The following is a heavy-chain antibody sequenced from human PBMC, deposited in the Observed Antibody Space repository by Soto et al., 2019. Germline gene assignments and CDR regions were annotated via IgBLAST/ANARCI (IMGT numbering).Heavy chain of an antibody. CDR1: GGSISSGGYY. D-gene: IGHD6-6*01. Sequence: SETLPLTCTVSGGSISSGGYYWSWIRQHPGKGLEWIGYIYYSGSTYYNPSLKSRVTISVDTSKNQFSLKLSSVTAADTAVYYGVRYRSRSSGNVDYCGHATLV. V-gene: IGHV4-31*03. J-gene: IGHJ4*01. CDR2: IYYSGST. CDR3: VRYRSRSSGNVDY.